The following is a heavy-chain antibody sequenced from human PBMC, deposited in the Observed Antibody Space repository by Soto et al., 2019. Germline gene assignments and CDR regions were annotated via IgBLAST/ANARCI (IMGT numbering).Heavy chain of an antibody. J-gene: IGHJ4*02. CDR2: INPSGSYT. CDR3: ARGGGIVVETAPYDH. CDR1: GGTFSSYT. D-gene: IGHD2-21*02. V-gene: IGHV1-46*03. Sequence: ASVKVSCKASGGTFSSYTISWVRQAPGQGLEWLRIINPSGSYTTYAQRLLGRVTMTSDTSTSTVHMELGSLTSEDTAVYYCARGGGIVVETAPYDHWGQGTLVTVSS.